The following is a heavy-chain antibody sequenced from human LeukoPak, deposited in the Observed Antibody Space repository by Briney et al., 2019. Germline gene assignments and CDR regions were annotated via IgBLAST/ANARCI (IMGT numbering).Heavy chain of an antibody. CDR2: IYYSGNT. CDR3: VRPYCSGGSCYRGAFDI. Sequence: PSETLSLTCTVSGGSISTHYWSWLRQPPGKGLEWIGYIYYSGNTNYNPSLKSRLTISVDTSNNQSSLKLSSVTAADAAMYYCVRPYCSGGSCYRGAFDIWGQGTMVTVSS. D-gene: IGHD2-15*01. CDR1: GGSISTHY. V-gene: IGHV4-59*11. J-gene: IGHJ3*02.